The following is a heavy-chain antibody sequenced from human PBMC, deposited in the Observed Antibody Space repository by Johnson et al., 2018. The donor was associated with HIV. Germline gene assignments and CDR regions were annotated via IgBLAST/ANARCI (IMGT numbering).Heavy chain of an antibody. J-gene: IGHJ3*02. CDR2: ISWNSVSR. Sequence: VQLVESGGGLVQPGRSLRLSCAASGFMFDDHAMHWVRQAPGMGPEWVSGISWNSVSRGYADSVKGRFTISRDNARNSLYLQMNSLRAEDTAVYYCVKGIDSSSWYAFDIWGQGTMVTVSS. D-gene: IGHD6-13*01. V-gene: IGHV3-9*01. CDR1: GFMFDDHA. CDR3: VKGIDSSSWYAFDI.